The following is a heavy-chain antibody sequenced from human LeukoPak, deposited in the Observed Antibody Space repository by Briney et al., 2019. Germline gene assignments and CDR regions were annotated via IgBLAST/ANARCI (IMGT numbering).Heavy chain of an antibody. D-gene: IGHD3-10*01. J-gene: IGHJ5*02. V-gene: IGHV4-61*02. CDR1: GGSISSSSYY. CDR3: ARDDYFGSESFDP. Sequence: SETLSLTCTVSGGSISSSSYYWGWIRQPAGKGLEWIGRIYTTGSTNYNPSLKSRVTISLDTSKNQYSLRLSSVTAADTAVYYCARDDYFGSESFDPWGQGTLVTVSS. CDR2: IYTTGST.